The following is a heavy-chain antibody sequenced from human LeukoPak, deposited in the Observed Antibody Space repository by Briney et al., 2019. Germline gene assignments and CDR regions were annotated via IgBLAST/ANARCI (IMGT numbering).Heavy chain of an antibody. CDR1: GGSFSGYN. Sequence: SETLSLTCAVYGGSFSGYNWSWIRQPPGKGLEWIGEINHSGGTNYNPSLKSRVTISVDTSKNQFSLKLSSVTAADTAVYYCARGRRIYYYDSSGYYGYWGQGTLVTVSS. J-gene: IGHJ4*02. D-gene: IGHD3-22*01. V-gene: IGHV4-34*01. CDR3: ARGRRIYYYDSSGYYGY. CDR2: INHSGGT.